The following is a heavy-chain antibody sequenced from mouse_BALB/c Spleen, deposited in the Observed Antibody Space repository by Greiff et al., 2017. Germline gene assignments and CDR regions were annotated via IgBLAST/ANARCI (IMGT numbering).Heavy chain of an antibody. CDR3: ARDIYGNYGRWYFDV. V-gene: IGHV7-3*02. J-gene: IGHJ1*01. CDR2: IRNKANGYTT. D-gene: IGHD2-1*01. CDR1: GFTFTDYY. Sequence: EVQGVESGGGLVQPGGSLRLSCATSGFTFTDYYMSWVRQPPGKALEWLGFIRNKANGYTTEYSASVKGRFTISRDNSQSILYLQMNTLRAEDSATYYCARDIYGNYGRWYFDVWGAGTTVTVSS.